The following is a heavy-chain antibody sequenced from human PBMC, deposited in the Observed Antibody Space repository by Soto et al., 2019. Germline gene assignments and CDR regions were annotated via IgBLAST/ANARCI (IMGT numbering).Heavy chain of an antibody. D-gene: IGHD3-16*01. CDR3: AKDVSSRRWFDP. CDR1: GASIRSYH. V-gene: IGHV4-4*07. Sequence: PSETLSLTCAVSGASIRSYHWSFLRQPAGKGLEWIGRIQHTGNTNYNPSLKSRVTMSADTSKNQISLKMTSVTAADTAVYFCAKDVSSRRWFDPWGQGVRVTASS. J-gene: IGHJ5*02. CDR2: IQHTGNT.